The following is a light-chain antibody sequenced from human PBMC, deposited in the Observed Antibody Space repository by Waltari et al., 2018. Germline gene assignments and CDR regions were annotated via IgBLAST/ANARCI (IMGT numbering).Light chain of an antibody. Sequence: DIVMTQSPLSLPVTPGEPASISCRSSQSLLHSNGYNYLDWYLQKPGQSPQLLIYLGSNRASGVPDRFSGSGSGTDFTLSISRLEPEDFAVYYCHQYGSPGWTFGQGTKVEIK. CDR3: HQYGSPGWT. J-gene: IGKJ1*01. CDR1: QSLLHSNGYNY. CDR2: LGS. V-gene: IGKV2-28*01.